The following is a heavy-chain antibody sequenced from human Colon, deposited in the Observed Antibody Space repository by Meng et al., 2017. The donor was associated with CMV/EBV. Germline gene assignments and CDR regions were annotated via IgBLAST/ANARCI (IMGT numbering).Heavy chain of an antibody. CDR2: AYYKSKWYY. D-gene: IGHD3-10*01. Sequence: SQTLSLTCAISGDSLSSNSAAWSWIRQSPSRGLEWLGRAYYKSKWYYDYAVSVKSRITINPDTSKNQFSLQLNSVTPEDTAVYYCARVLLWFGGGRYYGMDVWGQGTTVTVSS. J-gene: IGHJ6*02. CDR1: GDSLSSNSAA. V-gene: IGHV6-1*01. CDR3: ARVLLWFGGGRYYGMDV.